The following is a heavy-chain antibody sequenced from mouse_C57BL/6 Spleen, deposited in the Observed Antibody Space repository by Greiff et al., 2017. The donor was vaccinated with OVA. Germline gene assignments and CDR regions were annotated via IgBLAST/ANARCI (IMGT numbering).Heavy chain of an antibody. J-gene: IGHJ2*01. CDR3: ALRYYFDY. Sequence: VQLQQSGPELVKPGASVKISCKASGYTFTDYYMNWVKQSHGKSLEWIGDINPNNGGTSYNQKFKGKATLTVDKSSSTAYMELRSLTSEDSAVYYCALRYYFDYWGQGTTLTVSS. CDR1: GYTFTDYY. CDR2: INPNNGGT. D-gene: IGHD1-1*01. V-gene: IGHV1-26*01.